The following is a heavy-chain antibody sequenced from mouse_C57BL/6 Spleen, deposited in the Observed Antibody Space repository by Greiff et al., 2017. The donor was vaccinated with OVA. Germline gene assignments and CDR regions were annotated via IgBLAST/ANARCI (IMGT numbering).Heavy chain of an antibody. Sequence: VQLQQSGAELVRPGSSVKMSCKTSGYTFTSYGINWVKQRPGQGLEWIGYIYIGNGYTEYNETFKGKATLTSDTSSSTAYMQLSSLKSEDSAIYFCSRGNLVYSNNGSWFAYWGQGTLVTVSA. V-gene: IGHV1-58*01. CDR1: GYTFTSYG. J-gene: IGHJ3*01. CDR2: IYIGNGYT. CDR3: SRGNLVYSNNGSWFAY. D-gene: IGHD2-5*01.